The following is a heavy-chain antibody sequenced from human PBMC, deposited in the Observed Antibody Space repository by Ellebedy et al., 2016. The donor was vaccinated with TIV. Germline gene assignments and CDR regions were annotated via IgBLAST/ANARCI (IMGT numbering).Heavy chain of an antibody. CDR3: ARHAATVGNPNMDV. V-gene: IGHV4-59*08. CDR2: ISYSIYYSGST. Sequence: SETLSLTCTVSGGSITSFYWSWIRQPPGKGLEWIGYISYSIYYSGSTNYNPSLKSRVTISVDASKNQFSLKRSSVTAADTAVYYCARHAATVGNPNMDVWGRGTTVTVSS. CDR1: GGSITSFY. D-gene: IGHD4-23*01. J-gene: IGHJ6*03.